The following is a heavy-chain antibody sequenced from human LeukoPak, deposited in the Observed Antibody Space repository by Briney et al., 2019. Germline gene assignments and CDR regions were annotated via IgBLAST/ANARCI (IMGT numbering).Heavy chain of an antibody. Sequence: ASVKVSCKVSGYTLTELSMHWVRQAPGKGLEWMRGFDPEDGETIYAQKFQGRVTMTEDTSTDTAYMELSSLRSEDTAVYYCATEGQYDILTGLRYWGQGTLVTVCS. J-gene: IGHJ4*02. V-gene: IGHV1-24*01. CDR2: FDPEDGET. CDR3: ATEGQYDILTGLRY. D-gene: IGHD3-9*01. CDR1: GYTLTELS.